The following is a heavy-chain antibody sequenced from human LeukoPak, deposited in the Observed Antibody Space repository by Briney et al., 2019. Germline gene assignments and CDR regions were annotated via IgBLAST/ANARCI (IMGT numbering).Heavy chain of an antibody. CDR2: INPNSGDT. CDR3: ARVSLGSGSWYGLRHFDY. J-gene: IGHJ4*02. CDR1: GYTFTGYY. V-gene: IGHV1-2*02. D-gene: IGHD6-13*01. Sequence: ASVKVSCKASGYTFTGYYIHWVRQAPGQGLEWMGLINPNSGDTNYAQKFQGRVTMTRDTSISTAYMELSRLRSDDTAVYYCARVSLGSGSWYGLRHFDYWGQGTLVTVSS.